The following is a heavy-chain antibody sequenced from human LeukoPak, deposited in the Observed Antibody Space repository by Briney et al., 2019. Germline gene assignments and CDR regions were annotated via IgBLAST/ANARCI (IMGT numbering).Heavy chain of an antibody. CDR1: GFTFSSYA. CDR3: AKGGPYSSSWGGKFDH. CDR2: ISGSGDRT. D-gene: IGHD6-13*01. V-gene: IGHV3-23*01. Sequence: GGSLRLSCAASGFTFSSYAMNWVSQAPGKGLEWVSSISGSGDRTYYADSVNGRFTISRDNSKNTLYLQMNSLRAEDTAIYYCAKGGPYSSSWGGKFDHWGQGTLVTVSS. J-gene: IGHJ4*02.